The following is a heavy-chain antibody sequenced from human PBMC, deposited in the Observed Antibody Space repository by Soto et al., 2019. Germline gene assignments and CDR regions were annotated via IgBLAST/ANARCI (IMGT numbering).Heavy chain of an antibody. CDR2: ISGSGGST. J-gene: IGHJ3*02. Sequence: EVQLLESGGALVQPGGSLRLSCAASGFTFSSYAMSWVRKAPGKGLEWVSAISGSGGSTYYAESVNGRFTISRDNSKNTLYLPVNCLRAEDTAVYYCAKDRNGDYYNDAFDIWGQGTMVTVSS. CDR1: GFTFSSYA. V-gene: IGHV3-23*01. CDR3: AKDRNGDYYNDAFDI. D-gene: IGHD4-17*01.